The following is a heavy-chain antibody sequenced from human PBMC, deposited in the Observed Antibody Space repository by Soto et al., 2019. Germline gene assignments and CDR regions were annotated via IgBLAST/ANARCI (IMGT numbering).Heavy chain of an antibody. J-gene: IGHJ5*02. Sequence: SETLPLTCAFSGFSISSGGYSWSWIRQPPGKGLEWIGYIYHSGSTYYNPSLKSRVTISVDRSKNQFSLKLSSVTAADTAVYYCARVPSPWGQGTLVTVSS. CDR1: GFSISSGGYS. V-gene: IGHV4-30-2*01. CDR3: ARVPSP. CDR2: IYHSGST.